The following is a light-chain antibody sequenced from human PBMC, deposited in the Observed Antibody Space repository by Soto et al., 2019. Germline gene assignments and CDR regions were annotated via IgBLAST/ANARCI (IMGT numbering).Light chain of an antibody. CDR2: GAS. J-gene: IGKJ4*01. CDR1: QGIRID. CDR3: LQYSSFPLT. Sequence: DIQMTQSPSSLSASVGDRVTITCRASQGIRIDLGWYQQKPGKAPKHLIYGASSLQSGVPSRFSGSGSGTEFTLTISSLQPEDFATYYCLQYSSFPLTFGGGTKVEIK. V-gene: IGKV1-17*01.